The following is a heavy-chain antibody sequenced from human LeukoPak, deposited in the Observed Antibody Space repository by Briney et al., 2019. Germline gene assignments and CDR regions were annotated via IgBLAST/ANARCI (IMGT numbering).Heavy chain of an antibody. CDR2: IIPILGIA. V-gene: IGHV1-69*04. CDR3: ATISSSGYPDAFDI. D-gene: IGHD3-22*01. J-gene: IGHJ3*02. Sequence: SVKVSCKASGGTFSSYAISWVRQAPGQGLEWMGRIIPILGIANYAQKFQGRVTITADKSTSTAYMELSSLRSEDTAVYYCATISSSGYPDAFDIWGQGTMVTVSS. CDR1: GGTFSSYA.